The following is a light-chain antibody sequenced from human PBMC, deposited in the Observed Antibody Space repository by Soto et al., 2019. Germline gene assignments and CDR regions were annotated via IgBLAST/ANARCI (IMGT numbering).Light chain of an antibody. CDR1: SSDVGSYNL. V-gene: IGLV2-23*01. J-gene: IGLJ2*01. Sequence: QSALTQPASVSGSPGQSITISCTGTSSDVGSYNLVSWYQQHPGKAPKLMIYEGSKRPSGVSNSFSGSKSGNTASLTISGLQADDEADYYCCSYAGSSTLVFGGGTKVTVL. CDR2: EGS. CDR3: CSYAGSSTLV.